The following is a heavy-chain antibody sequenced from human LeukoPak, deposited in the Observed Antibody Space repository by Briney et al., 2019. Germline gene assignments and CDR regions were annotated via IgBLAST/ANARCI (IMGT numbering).Heavy chain of an antibody. CDR3: AKDRGGGGYWGHYFDY. D-gene: IGHD1-26*01. CDR2: IRYDGSNK. V-gene: IGHV3-30*02. Sequence: GGSLRLSCAASGFTFSSYGMHWVRQAPGKGLEWVAFIRYDGSNKYYADSVKGRLTISRDNSKNTLYLQMNSLRAEDTAVYYCAKDRGGGGYWGHYFDYWGQGTLVTVSS. J-gene: IGHJ4*02. CDR1: GFTFSSYG.